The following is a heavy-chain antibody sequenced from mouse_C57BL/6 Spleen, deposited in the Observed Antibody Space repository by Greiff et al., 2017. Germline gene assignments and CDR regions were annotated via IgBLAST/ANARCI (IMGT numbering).Heavy chain of an antibody. D-gene: IGHD2-4*01. J-gene: IGHJ3*01. CDR2: INPNYGTT. Sequence: VQLQQSGPELVKPGASVKISCTASGYSFTDYNMNWVKQSTGKSLEWIGVINPNYGTTSYNQKFKGKATLTVDQSSSTAYLQLNSLTSENAAVYYGARDLYYEYEDWGQGTLVTVSA. CDR1: GYSFTDYN. CDR3: ARDLYYEYED. V-gene: IGHV1-39*01.